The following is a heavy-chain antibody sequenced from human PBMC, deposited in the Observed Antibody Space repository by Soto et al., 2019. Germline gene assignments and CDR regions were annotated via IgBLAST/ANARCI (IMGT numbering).Heavy chain of an antibody. CDR3: AKGDCSGGRCYRGFDY. V-gene: IGHV3-23*01. CDR2: VSASGSIT. Sequence: PGGSLRLCCAASGFTFSSYAMSWVRQAPGKGLEWVSGVSASGSITSYADSAKGRFTISRDNAKNTVFLQMSSLRAEDTAVYFCAKGDCSGGRCYRGFDYWGQGTLVTVSS. CDR1: GFTFSSYA. J-gene: IGHJ4*02. D-gene: IGHD2-15*01.